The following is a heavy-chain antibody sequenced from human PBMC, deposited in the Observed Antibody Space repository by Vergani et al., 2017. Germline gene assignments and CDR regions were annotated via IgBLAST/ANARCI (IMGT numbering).Heavy chain of an antibody. CDR1: GFTFSSYG. CDR2: ISYDGSNK. Sequence: QVQLVESGGGVVQPGRSLRLSCAASGFTFSSYGMHWVRQAPGKGLEWVAVISYDGSNKYYADSVKGRFTISRDNSKNTLYLQMNSLRAEDTAVYYCAKDSGGCLTPDIVATICYFDYWGQGTMVTVSS. J-gene: IGHJ4*03. V-gene: IGHV3-30*18. D-gene: IGHD5-12*01. CDR3: AKDSGGCLTPDIVATICYFDY.